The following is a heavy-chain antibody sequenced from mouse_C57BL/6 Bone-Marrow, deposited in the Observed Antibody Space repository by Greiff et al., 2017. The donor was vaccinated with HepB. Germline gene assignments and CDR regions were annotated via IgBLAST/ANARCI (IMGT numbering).Heavy chain of an antibody. CDR3: ASRYYGYAMDY. D-gene: IGHD1-1*01. V-gene: IGHV2-2*01. Sequence: VKVEESGPGLVQPSQSLSITCTVSGFSLTSYGVHWVRQSPGKGLEWLGVIWSGGSTDYNAAFISRLSISKDNSKSQVFFKMNSLQADDTAIYYCASRYYGYAMDYWGQGTSVTVSS. J-gene: IGHJ4*01. CDR2: IWSGGST. CDR1: GFSLTSYG.